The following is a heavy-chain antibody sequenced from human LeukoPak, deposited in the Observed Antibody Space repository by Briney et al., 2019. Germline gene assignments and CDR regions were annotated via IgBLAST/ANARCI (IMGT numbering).Heavy chain of an antibody. Sequence: GGSLRLSCAASGFTFSSYAMSWVRQAPGKGLEWVSAISGSGGSTYYADSVKGRFTISRGNSKNTLYLQMNSLRAEDTAVYYCAKVLIAFTAMVPSLQHWGQGTLVTVSS. V-gene: IGHV3-23*01. CDR3: AKVLIAFTAMVPSLQH. D-gene: IGHD5-18*01. CDR1: GFTFSSYA. J-gene: IGHJ1*01. CDR2: ISGSGGST.